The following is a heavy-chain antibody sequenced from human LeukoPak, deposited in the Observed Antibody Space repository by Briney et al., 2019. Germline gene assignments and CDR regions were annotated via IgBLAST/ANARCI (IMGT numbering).Heavy chain of an antibody. Sequence: QAGRSLRLSCAVSGYSFSSHGMHWVRQAPGKGLEWVAAIWYDGSQKYYADTVRSRFTVSRDNPKNTLYLQMDSLRAEDTAVYYCARLYGANVGYLDYWGQGTLVTVSS. V-gene: IGHV3-33*03. CDR3: ARLYGANVGYLDY. J-gene: IGHJ4*02. D-gene: IGHD4-23*01. CDR1: GYSFSSHG. CDR2: IWYDGSQK.